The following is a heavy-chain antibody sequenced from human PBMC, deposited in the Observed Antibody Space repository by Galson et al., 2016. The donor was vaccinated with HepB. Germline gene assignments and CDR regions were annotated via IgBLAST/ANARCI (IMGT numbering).Heavy chain of an antibody. CDR2: ISYEGNKK. J-gene: IGHJ4*02. D-gene: IGHD6-19*01. CDR3: ARTSDVAVAATRSLFAN. Sequence: SLRLSCTASGFTFGHFGMHWVRQTPGKGLGWVAVISYEGNKKYYADSVQVRFPISRDNSKNTLLLQMNSPRADDTAVYSCARTSDVAVAATRSLFANWGPGALVTVSS. CDR1: GFTFGHFG. V-gene: IGHV3-30*03.